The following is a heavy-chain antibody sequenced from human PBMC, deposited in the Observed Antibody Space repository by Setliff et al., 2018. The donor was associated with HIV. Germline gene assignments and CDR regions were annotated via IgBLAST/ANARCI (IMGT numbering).Heavy chain of an antibody. D-gene: IGHD1-26*01. CDR1: GGSISSSSYY. V-gene: IGHV4-39*02. Sequence: SETLSLTCTVSGGSISSSSYYWGWIRQPPGKGLEWIGSIYYGGSTYSNPSLKSRLTISVDTSKNHFSLELSSVTAADTAAYYCARLLSTRTVGYYFDFWGQGTLVTVS. CDR2: IYYGGST. J-gene: IGHJ4*02. CDR3: ARLLSTRTVGYYFDF.